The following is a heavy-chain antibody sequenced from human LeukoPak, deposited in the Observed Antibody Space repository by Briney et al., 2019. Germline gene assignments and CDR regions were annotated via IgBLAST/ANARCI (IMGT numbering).Heavy chain of an antibody. Sequence: GGSLRLSCAASGFTFSSYWMNWVRQAPGKGLEWVANINQDGSEKYYVDSVKGRFTISRDNAKNSLSLQMNSLRAEDTAVYYCARPYYYSSGSLPYWDQGTLVTVSS. CDR1: GFTFSSYW. V-gene: IGHV3-7*01. J-gene: IGHJ4*02. CDR2: INQDGSEK. D-gene: IGHD3-10*01. CDR3: ARPYYYSSGSLPY.